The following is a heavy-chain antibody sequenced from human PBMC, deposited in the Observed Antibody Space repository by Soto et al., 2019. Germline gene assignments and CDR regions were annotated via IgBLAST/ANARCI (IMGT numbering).Heavy chain of an antibody. V-gene: IGHV5-10-1*01. J-gene: IGHJ5*02. D-gene: IGHD2-2*01. Sequence: SCTGFGYTFTTFWISWVRQMPGRGLEWMGRIDPRDSYTNYSPSFQGHVTISADKSISTAYLQWGSLKASDTAMYYCARLYCSSSTCDSWFDPWGQGTLVTVSS. CDR2: IDPRDSYT. CDR3: ARLYCSSSTCDSWFDP. CDR1: GYTFTTFW.